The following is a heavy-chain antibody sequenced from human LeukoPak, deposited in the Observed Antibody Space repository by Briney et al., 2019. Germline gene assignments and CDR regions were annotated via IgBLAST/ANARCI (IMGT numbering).Heavy chain of an antibody. CDR3: ARVLKGRAPFDY. J-gene: IGHJ4*02. CDR2: IYHSGST. CDR1: GGSISSSNW. V-gene: IGHV4-4*02. Sequence: PSETLSLTCAVSGGSISSSNWWSWVRQPPGKGLEWIGEIYHSGSTNYNPSLKSRVTISVDTSKNQFSLKLSSVTAADTAVYYCARVLKGRAPFDYWGQGTLVTVSS.